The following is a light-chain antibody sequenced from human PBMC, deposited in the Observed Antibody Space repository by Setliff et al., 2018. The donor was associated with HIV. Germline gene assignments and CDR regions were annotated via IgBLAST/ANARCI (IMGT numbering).Light chain of an antibody. Sequence: QSALTQPASVSGSPGQSITIFCTGSSSDVGAYMSVSWYQQHPGEVPKLIIYEVTNRPSGVSYRFSGSKSGNTASLTISGLQAEDEADYYCSSFGSSNTHVFGTGTKVTVL. CDR3: SSFGSSNTHV. J-gene: IGLJ1*01. V-gene: IGLV2-14*01. CDR2: EVT. CDR1: SSDVGAYMS.